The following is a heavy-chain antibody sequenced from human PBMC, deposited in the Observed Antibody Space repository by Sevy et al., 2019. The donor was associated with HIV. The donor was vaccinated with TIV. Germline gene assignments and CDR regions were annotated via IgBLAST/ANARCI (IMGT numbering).Heavy chain of an antibody. V-gene: IGHV3-23*01. CDR1: GFTFNVYG. CDR3: EAITTAGRDY. CDR2: ISGSGGYT. D-gene: IGHD6-13*01. J-gene: IGHJ4*02. Sequence: GGSLRLSCAASGFTFNVYGMHWVRQAPGKGLQWVSTISGSGGYTYYAESVKGRFTISRDNSNNILYLQMNSLRAEDTAVYYCEAITTAGRDYWGQGTLVTVSS.